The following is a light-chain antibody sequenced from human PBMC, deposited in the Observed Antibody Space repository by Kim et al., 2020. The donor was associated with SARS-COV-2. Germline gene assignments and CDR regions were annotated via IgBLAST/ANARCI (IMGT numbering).Light chain of an antibody. CDR3: LQVSDFPRT. Sequence: ISVRLGWFQQSTGKAPHLLVYRATDLETGVPSRFSGSESGTDFALPINNLQPEELATYYCLQVSDFPRTFGQGTKVDIK. CDR1: ISVR. J-gene: IGKJ1*01. V-gene: IGKV1-12*01. CDR2: RAT.